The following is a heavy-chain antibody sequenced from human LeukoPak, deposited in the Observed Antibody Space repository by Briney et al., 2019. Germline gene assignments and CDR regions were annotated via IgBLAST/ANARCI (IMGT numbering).Heavy chain of an antibody. CDR3: AIHSSGSLDY. CDR1: GYGFTSYW. V-gene: IGHV5-10-1*01. J-gene: IGHJ4*02. D-gene: IGHD6-19*01. CDR2: IDPSDSYT. Sequence: GESLKISCKGSGYGFTSYWISWVRQMPGKGLEWMGRIDPSDSYTNYSPSFQGHVTISADKSISTAYLQWSSLKASDTAMYYCAIHSSGSLDYWGQGTLVTVSS.